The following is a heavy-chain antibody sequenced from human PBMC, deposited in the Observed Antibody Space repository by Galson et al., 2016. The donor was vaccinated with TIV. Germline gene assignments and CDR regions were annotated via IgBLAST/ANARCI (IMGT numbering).Heavy chain of an antibody. D-gene: IGHD1-1*01. CDR3: AKMARTTGPDTEYYFDH. V-gene: IGHV4-38-2*01. CDR2: FYYGGST. CDR1: GSSISSGYY. Sequence: ETLSLTCAVSGSSISSGYYWGWIRQSPGKGLEWIGSFYYGGSTYYNPPLKSRVAISVDTSKNQFSLRLSSVTAADTAVYYCAKMARTTGPDTEYYFDHWGQGMLVTVSS. J-gene: IGHJ4*02.